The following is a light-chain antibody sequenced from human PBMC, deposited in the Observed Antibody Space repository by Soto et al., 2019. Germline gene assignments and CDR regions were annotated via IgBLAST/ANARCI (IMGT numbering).Light chain of an antibody. CDR1: QGISTA. Sequence: DIQLTQSPSFLSAPVGDRVTITCRASQGISTALAWYQQKPGKAPNLLIYTASTLQSGVPSRFSGSGSVTVCTRTIRSRKPEDFTSYNCQQRNSFPLTFGPGTTGDVK. J-gene: IGKJ3*01. CDR3: QQRNSFPLT. V-gene: IGKV1-9*01. CDR2: TAS.